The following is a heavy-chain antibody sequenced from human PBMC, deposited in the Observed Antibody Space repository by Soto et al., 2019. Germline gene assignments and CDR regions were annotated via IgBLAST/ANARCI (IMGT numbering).Heavy chain of an antibody. CDR1: GYTFTSYD. Sequence: QVQLVQSGAEVKKPGASVKVSCKASGYTFTSYDINWVRQATGQGLEWMGWMNPNSGNTGYAQKFQGRVTMTRNTSISTAYMELSSLRSEDTAVYYCARDDSSGWYRWVGWFDPWGQGTLVTVSS. D-gene: IGHD6-19*01. CDR3: ARDDSSGWYRWVGWFDP. J-gene: IGHJ5*02. V-gene: IGHV1-8*01. CDR2: MNPNSGNT.